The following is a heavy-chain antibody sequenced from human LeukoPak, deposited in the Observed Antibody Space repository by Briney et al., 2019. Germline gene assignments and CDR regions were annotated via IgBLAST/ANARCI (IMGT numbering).Heavy chain of an antibody. CDR3: ARAVVRGVTFPSHWFDP. V-gene: IGHV1-69*13. CDR1: GYTFTSYA. CDR2: IIPIFGTA. D-gene: IGHD3-10*01. Sequence: GASVTVSCKASGYTFTSYAINWVRQAPGQGLEWMGGIIPIFGTANYAQKFQGRVTITADESTSTAYMELSSLRSEDTAVYYCARAVVRGVTFPSHWFDPWGQGTLVTVSS. J-gene: IGHJ5*02.